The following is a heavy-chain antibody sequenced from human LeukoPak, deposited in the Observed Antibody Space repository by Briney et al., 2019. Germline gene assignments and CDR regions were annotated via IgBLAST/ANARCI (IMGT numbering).Heavy chain of an antibody. V-gene: IGHV1-3*01. J-gene: IGHJ5*02. CDR2: INAGNGNT. Sequence: PGASVKVSCTASGYTFTSYAMHSVRQAPGQRLEWMGWINAGNGNTKYSQKFQGRVTITRDTSASTAYMELSSLRSEDTAVYYCARAGDYGDYDWFDPWGQGTLVTVSS. D-gene: IGHD4-17*01. CDR1: GYTFTSYA. CDR3: ARAGDYGDYDWFDP.